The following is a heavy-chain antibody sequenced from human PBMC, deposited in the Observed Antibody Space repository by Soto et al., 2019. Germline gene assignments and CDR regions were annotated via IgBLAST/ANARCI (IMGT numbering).Heavy chain of an antibody. CDR1: GYTLTELS. Sequence: GASVKVSCKVSGYTLTELSMHWVRQAPGKGLEWMGGFDPEDGETIYAQKFQGRVTMTEDTSTDTAYMELSSLRSEDTAVYYCATSGTLAAAGITYYDWGQGTLVPVSS. D-gene: IGHD6-13*01. V-gene: IGHV1-24*01. CDR3: ATSGTLAAAGITYYD. J-gene: IGHJ4*02. CDR2: FDPEDGET.